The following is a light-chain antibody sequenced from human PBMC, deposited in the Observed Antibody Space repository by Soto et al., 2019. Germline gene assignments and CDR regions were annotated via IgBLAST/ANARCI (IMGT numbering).Light chain of an antibody. CDR1: QSVLYSSNNKNY. Sequence: DIVMTQTPDSLAVSLGERATINCKSSQSVLYSSNNKNYLAWYQQKPGQPPKLLLYWASTRDSGVPDRFSGSGSGTDVTLTISSLQAEDVAVYYCQQYYITPITFGPGIKMNIK. V-gene: IGKV4-1*01. CDR2: WAS. CDR3: QQYYITPIT. J-gene: IGKJ3*01.